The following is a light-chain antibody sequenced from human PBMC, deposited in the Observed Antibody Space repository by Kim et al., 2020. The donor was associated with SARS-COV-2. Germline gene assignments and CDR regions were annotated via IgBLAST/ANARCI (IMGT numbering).Light chain of an antibody. Sequence: ASVQLTCTLSGGHSSYAIAWHQQQPEKGPRYLMKLNSDGSHSKGDGIPDRFSGSSSGAERYLTISSLQSEDEADYYCQTWDTGIRVFGGGTQLTVL. CDR2: LNSDGSH. J-gene: IGLJ2*01. CDR1: GGHSSYA. CDR3: QTWDTGIRV. V-gene: IGLV4-69*01.